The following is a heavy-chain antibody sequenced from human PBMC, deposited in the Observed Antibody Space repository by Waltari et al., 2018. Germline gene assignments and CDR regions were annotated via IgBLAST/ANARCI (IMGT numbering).Heavy chain of an antibody. CDR3: AREAPNYYYYMDV. CDR1: GFTCSSYS. Sequence: EVQLVESGGGRVKPGGSLRPSCPACGFTCSSYSMNWVRQAPGKGLQCVASIGGNDGSIYYADSIKRRFTVSRDNARSSLFLQMNSLRADDTALYFCAREAPNYYYYMDVWGKGTTVTVSS. CDR2: IGGNDGSI. J-gene: IGHJ6*03. V-gene: IGHV3-21*01.